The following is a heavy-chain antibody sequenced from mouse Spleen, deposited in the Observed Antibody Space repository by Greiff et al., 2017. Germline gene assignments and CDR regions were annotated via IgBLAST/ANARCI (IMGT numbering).Heavy chain of an antibody. D-gene: IGHD1-1*01. CDR2: IWSDGST. CDR1: GFSLTSYG. Sequence: VKLMESGPGLVAPSQSLSITCTISGFSLTSYGVHWVRQPPGKGLEWLVVIWSDGSTTYNSALKSRLSISKDNSKSQVFLKMNSLQTDDTAMYYCASSPYYGSYYAMDYWGQGTSVTVSS. CDR3: ASSPYYGSYYAMDY. V-gene: IGHV2-6-1*01. J-gene: IGHJ4*01.